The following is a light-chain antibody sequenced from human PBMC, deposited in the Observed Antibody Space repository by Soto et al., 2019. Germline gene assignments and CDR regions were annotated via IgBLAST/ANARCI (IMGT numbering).Light chain of an antibody. J-gene: IGKJ4*01. CDR1: KSISSW. Sequence: DIQMTPSPSTLSASVGDRVTITCRASKSISSWLAWYQQKPGKAPKFLLQKAARLESGVPSRFSGSGSGTEFTLTRSNLHLYEFATYFCQQYDSYPLTFGGGTKVDIK. V-gene: IGKV1-5*03. CDR3: QQYDSYPLT. CDR2: KAA.